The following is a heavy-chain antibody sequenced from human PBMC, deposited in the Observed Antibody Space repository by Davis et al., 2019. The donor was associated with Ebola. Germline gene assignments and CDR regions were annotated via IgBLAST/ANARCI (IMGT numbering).Heavy chain of an antibody. J-gene: IGHJ4*02. CDR2: MNPNSGNT. CDR1: GYTFTSYD. D-gene: IGHD5-18*01. CDR3: ARARWIQLWMVDY. V-gene: IGHV1-8*01. Sequence: ASVKVSCKASGYTFTSYDINWVRQATGQGLEWMGWMNPNSGNTGYAQKLQGRVTMTTDTSTSTAYMELRSLRSDDTAVYYCARARWIQLWMVDYWGQGTLVTVSS.